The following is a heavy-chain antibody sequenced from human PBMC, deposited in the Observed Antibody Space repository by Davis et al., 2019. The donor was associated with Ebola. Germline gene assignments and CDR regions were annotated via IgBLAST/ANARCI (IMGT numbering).Heavy chain of an antibody. CDR3: ARGEGPMTSVTFEF. D-gene: IGHD4-17*01. J-gene: IGHJ4*02. CDR1: GFTFSGSA. CDR2: ISSSSSYI. Sequence: GESLKISCAASGFTFSGSAMHWVRQAPGKGLEWVSSISSSSSYIYYADSVKGRFTISRDNSKYTLYLQMNSLRPEDTGVYYCARGEGPMTSVTFEFWGQGTLVTVSS. V-gene: IGHV3-21*01.